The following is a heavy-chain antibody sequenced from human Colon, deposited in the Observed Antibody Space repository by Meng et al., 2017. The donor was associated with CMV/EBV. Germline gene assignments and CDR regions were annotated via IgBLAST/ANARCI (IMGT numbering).Heavy chain of an antibody. CDR2: LTPGTGGT. CDR3: ARHGNYLDV. J-gene: IGHJ6*02. V-gene: IGHV1-2*02. D-gene: IGHD4-17*01. Sequence: ASVPDSCKASGYTFTDNFIHWVRQAPGQGLEWMGWLTPGTGGTFYAQNCQGRVNMTGDTSISTAYMELRRLTSDDTAVYYCARHGNYLDVWGQGTTVTVSS. CDR1: GYTFTDNF.